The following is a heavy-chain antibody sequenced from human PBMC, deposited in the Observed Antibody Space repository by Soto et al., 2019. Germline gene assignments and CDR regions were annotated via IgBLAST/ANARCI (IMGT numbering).Heavy chain of an antibody. V-gene: IGHV3-30*18. D-gene: IGHD3-3*01. J-gene: IGHJ6*02. CDR3: AKDRRAFCSGYFYYYYGMDV. CDR1: GFTFSSYG. Sequence: GGSLRLSCAASGFTFSSYGMHWVRQAPGKGLEWVAVISYDGSNKYYADSVKGRFTISRDNSKSTLYLQMNSLRAEDTAVYYCAKDRRAFCSGYFYYYYGMDVWRQGTTVTVSS. CDR2: ISYDGSNK.